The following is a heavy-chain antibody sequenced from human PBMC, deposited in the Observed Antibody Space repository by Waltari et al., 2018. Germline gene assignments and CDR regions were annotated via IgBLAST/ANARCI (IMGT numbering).Heavy chain of an antibody. CDR1: GYRFPSHD. V-gene: IGHV1-8*01. D-gene: IGHD3-10*01. Sequence: QVQLVQSGAEVRKPGASLKVSCKASGYRFPSHDINWVRQATGQGLEWMGWRNPDSGSTHDARDFQGRISMTRKTSITTAYMELSSLTFDDTAVYYCARGGVYGSGNNWFGLWGQGTQVTVSS. CDR3: ARGGVYGSGNNWFGL. CDR2: RNPDSGST. J-gene: IGHJ5*02.